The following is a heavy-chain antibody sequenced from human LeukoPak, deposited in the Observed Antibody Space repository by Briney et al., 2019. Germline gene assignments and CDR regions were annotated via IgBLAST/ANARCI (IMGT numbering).Heavy chain of an antibody. Sequence: PGGPLRLSCAASGFNFSSYAMHWVRQAPGKGLEWVAVISNDGTNEYYADSMKGRFTISRDNSKNTLYLQMNSLTGGDTAVYYCAVDYGDYIDAFDIWGQGTMVTVSS. V-gene: IGHV3-30*04. D-gene: IGHD4-17*01. J-gene: IGHJ3*02. CDR2: ISNDGTNE. CDR3: AVDYGDYIDAFDI. CDR1: GFNFSSYA.